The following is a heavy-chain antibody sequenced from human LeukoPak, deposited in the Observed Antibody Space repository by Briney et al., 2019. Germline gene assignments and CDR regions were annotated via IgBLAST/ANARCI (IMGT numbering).Heavy chain of an antibody. V-gene: IGHV3-33*01. CDR3: ARDYEPDTAMVMVY. Sequence: PGRSLRLSCAASGFTFSSYGMHWVRQAPGKGLEWVAVIWYDGSNKYYADSVKGRFTISRDNSKNTLYLQMNSLRAEDTAVYYCARDYEPDTAMVMVYWGQGTLVTVSS. CDR2: IWYDGSNK. J-gene: IGHJ4*02. CDR1: GFTFSSYG. D-gene: IGHD5-18*01.